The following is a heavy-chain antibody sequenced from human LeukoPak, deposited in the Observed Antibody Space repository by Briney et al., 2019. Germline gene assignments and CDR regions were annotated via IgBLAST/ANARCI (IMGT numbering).Heavy chain of an antibody. CDR1: GGSLSSSGYY. V-gene: IGHV4-39*01. CDR3: ARQAVVGYYYYMDV. CDR2: IYYSGST. D-gene: IGHD2-15*01. Sequence: SETLSLTCTVSGGSLSSSGYYWGWIRQPPGKGLEWVGSIYYSGSTYYNPSLKSRVTISVDTSKNQFSLKLSSVTAADTAVYYCARQAVVGYYYYMDVWGKGTTVTISS. J-gene: IGHJ6*03.